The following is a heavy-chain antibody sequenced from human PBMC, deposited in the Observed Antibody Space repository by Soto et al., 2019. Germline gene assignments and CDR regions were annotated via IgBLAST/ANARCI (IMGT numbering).Heavy chain of an antibody. CDR3: AKEMPLGGILGAEPLDY. CDR2: VSDSGETS. D-gene: IGHD1-26*01. Sequence: ESGGGVVQPGGTLRLSCAASGFIFNNYAMTWIRQAPGKGLEWVATVSDSGETSLSADSVKGRFTISRDNSRKTLYLQMNRLRPEDTATYYCAKEMPLGGILGAEPLDYWGQGTLVTVSS. CDR1: GFIFNNYA. J-gene: IGHJ4*02. V-gene: IGHV3-23*01.